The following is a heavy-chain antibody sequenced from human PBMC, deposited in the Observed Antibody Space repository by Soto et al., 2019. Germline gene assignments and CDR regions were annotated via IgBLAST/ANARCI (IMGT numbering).Heavy chain of an antibody. Sequence: GASVKVSCKASGYTFTGYYMHWVRQAPGQGLEWMALINPTSGGTNYAQKFQGRVTMSWDTSISTAYMELSRLTSDDTAIYNCSRGYCSSIGCPHFFHYWGQGTLVTVSS. D-gene: IGHD2-2*01. CDR1: GYTFTGYY. V-gene: IGHV1-2*02. CDR2: INPTSGGT. J-gene: IGHJ4*02. CDR3: SRGYCSSIGCPHFFHY.